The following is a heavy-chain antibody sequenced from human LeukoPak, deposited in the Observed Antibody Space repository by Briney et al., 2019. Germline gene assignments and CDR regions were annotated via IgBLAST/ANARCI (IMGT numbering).Heavy chain of an antibody. D-gene: IGHD6-6*01. Sequence: SVKVSCKASGGTFSSHAISWVRQAPGQGLEWMGRIVPILGIANYARQFQGRVTITADKSTTTAYMEVSSLRSGDTAVYYCARVKAARWENLDSWGQGTLVTVSS. V-gene: IGHV1-69*04. J-gene: IGHJ4*02. CDR3: ARVKAARWENLDS. CDR1: GGTFSSHA. CDR2: IVPILGIA.